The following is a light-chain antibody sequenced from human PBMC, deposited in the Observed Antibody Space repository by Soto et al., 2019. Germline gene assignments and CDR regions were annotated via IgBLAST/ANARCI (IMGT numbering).Light chain of an antibody. CDR3: QQYNGWPIT. J-gene: IGKJ5*01. V-gene: IGKV3-20*01. CDR1: QSVSSSY. CDR2: GAS. Sequence: EIVLTQSPGTLSLSPGERATLSCRASQSVSSSYLAWYQQKPGQAPRLLIYGASSRATGIPDRFNGSGSGTELTLTISSLQSEDFAVYYCQQYNGWPITFGQGTRLEIK.